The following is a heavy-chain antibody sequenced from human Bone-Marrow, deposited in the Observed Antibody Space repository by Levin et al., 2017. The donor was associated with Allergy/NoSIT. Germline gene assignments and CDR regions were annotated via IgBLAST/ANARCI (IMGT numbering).Heavy chain of an antibody. CDR2: INPKTGNT. D-gene: IGHD1-1*01. CDR3: ARSGKRNDADL. CDR1: GYTFTEND. Sequence: ASVKVSCKASGYTFTENDINWMRQATGQGPEWMGWINPKTGNTGYAQKFRGRVTITTDTSRSTAYMGLSSLTSEDTAVYFCARSGKRNDADLWGQGTRVTVSS. V-gene: IGHV1-8*03. J-gene: IGHJ5*02.